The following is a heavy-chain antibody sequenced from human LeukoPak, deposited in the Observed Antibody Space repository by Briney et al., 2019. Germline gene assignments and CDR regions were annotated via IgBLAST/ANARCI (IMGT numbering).Heavy chain of an antibody. D-gene: IGHD2-2*01. CDR1: GFTFSSYW. V-gene: IGHV3-74*01. J-gene: IGHJ4*02. CDR3: ARAGVVVPAAIEN. CDR2: INSDGSST. Sequence: GGSLRLSCAASGFTFSSYWMHWVRQAPGKGLVWVSRINSDGSSTSYADSVKGRLTISRDNAKNTLYLQMNSLRAEDTAVYYCARAGVVVPAAIENWGQGTLVTVSS.